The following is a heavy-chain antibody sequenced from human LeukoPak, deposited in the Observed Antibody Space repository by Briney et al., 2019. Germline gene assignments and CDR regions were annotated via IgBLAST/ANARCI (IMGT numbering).Heavy chain of an antibody. CDR2: ISYDGGNK. V-gene: IGHV3-30*18. J-gene: IGHJ4*02. Sequence: PGGSLRLSCAASGFTFSSYGMHWVRQAPGKRLEWVAVISYDGGNKYYADSVKGRFTISRDNSKNTLYLQMNSLRAEDTAVYYCAKDLLVVPAAIPDYWGQGTLVTVSS. D-gene: IGHD2-2*01. CDR3: AKDLLVVPAAIPDY. CDR1: GFTFSSYG.